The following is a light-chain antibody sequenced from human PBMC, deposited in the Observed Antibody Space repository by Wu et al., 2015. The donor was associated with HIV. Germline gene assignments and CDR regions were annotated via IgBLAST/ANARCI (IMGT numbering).Light chain of an antibody. J-gene: IGKJ1*01. CDR3: QQYATSPRT. V-gene: IGKV3-20*01. CDR2: GSS. CDR1: QSVRSNY. Sequence: EIVLAQSPGSLSLSPGERATLSCRASQSVRSNYLAWYQHKVGQAPRLLIYGSSKRATGIPDRFSGSGSGTDFTLTIRRLESEDFAVYYCQQYATSPRTFGQGTRWKSN.